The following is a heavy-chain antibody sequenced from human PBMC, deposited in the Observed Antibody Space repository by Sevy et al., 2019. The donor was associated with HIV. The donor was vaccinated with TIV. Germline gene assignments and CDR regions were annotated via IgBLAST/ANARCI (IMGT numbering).Heavy chain of an antibody. J-gene: IGHJ6*02. CDR2: VSYNGNT. V-gene: IGHV4-59*13. Sequence: SETLSLTCTVSGGSISSDFWAWIRLPPVKGLTWIAYVSYNGNTNDNPSFHSRVTTSVDTSKNQFTLKLRSVTAADTAVYYCAREDYDILTGAYYGMDVWGPGTTVTVSS. CDR1: GGSISSDF. D-gene: IGHD3-9*01. CDR3: AREDYDILTGAYYGMDV.